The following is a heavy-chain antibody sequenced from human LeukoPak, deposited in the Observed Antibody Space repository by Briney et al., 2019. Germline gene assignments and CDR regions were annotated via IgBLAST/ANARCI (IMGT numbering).Heavy chain of an antibody. J-gene: IGHJ4*02. CDR1: GFTVSNYA. D-gene: IGHD2-2*01. CDR2: ISGSGDTA. Sequence: GGSLRLSCAASGFTVSNYAMGWVRQATGEGLEWVSVISGSGDTAYYADSVKGRFTISRDNSKNTLYLQMNSLRADDTAVYYCAKDGPSGTSSRGYFDYWGQGTLVTVSS. V-gene: IGHV3-23*01. CDR3: AKDGPSGTSSRGYFDY.